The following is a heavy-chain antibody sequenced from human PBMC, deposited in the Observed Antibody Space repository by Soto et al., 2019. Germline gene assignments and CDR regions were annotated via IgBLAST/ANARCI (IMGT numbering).Heavy chain of an antibody. J-gene: IGHJ5*02. CDR3: AKGGPGGRFWEWVS. CDR1: GFTFGTYA. Sequence: EVQLLESGGALVQPGGTLRLSCAASGFTFGTYAMSWVRQAPGEGLEWVSTTSEIGSGTFYADFVKGRFTMSRDNSKNTSYLQMNSLRVEDTAMYYCAKGGPGGRFWEWVSWGQGTLVTVSS. V-gene: IGHV3-23*01. D-gene: IGHD3-3*01. CDR2: TSEIGSGT.